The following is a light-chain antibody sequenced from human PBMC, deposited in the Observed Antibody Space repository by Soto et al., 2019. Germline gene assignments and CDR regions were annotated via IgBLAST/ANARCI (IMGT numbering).Light chain of an antibody. V-gene: IGKV1-39*01. CDR1: QSISSY. Sequence: DIQMTQSPSSLSASVGDRVTIACRASQSISSYLNWYHQRPGKAPKVLIYATSTLQSGVPSRFSGSGSGTNFTLTISSLQPEDFATCYCQQTYNTPYTFGQGTKVDIK. J-gene: IGKJ2*01. CDR2: ATS. CDR3: QQTYNTPYT.